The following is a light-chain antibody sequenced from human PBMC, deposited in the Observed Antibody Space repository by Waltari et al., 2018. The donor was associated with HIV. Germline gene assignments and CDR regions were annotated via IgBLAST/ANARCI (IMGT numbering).Light chain of an antibody. V-gene: IGKV3-15*01. CDR1: QRVSSN. J-gene: IGKJ2*01. Sequence: EVVMTQSPAPLSVSPGERATLSCRASQRVSSNFTWYQQKTGPAARVPTYGASTWDAGNPARFSGSGSGTEFTLTSSSLQSEDFAVYYCQQYSNWPPVFTFGQGTKLEIK. CDR3: QQYSNWPPVFT. CDR2: GAS.